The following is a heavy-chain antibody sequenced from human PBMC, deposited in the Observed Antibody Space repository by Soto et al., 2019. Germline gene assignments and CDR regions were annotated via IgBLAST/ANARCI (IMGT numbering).Heavy chain of an antibody. CDR2: FNPNGGST. Sequence: QVQLVQSGAEVKKPGASVKVSCKASGYTFINYYIHWVRQAPGQGLEWMGVFNPNGGSTVYAQKYQGRVTLTRDTPTSTVYVELISLRSDDTAVYFCVRATAARQRDYSYHYYLHIWGKGTTVTVSS. V-gene: IGHV1-46*03. J-gene: IGHJ6*03. CDR1: GYTFINYY. D-gene: IGHD6-6*01. CDR3: VRATAARQRDYSYHYYLHI.